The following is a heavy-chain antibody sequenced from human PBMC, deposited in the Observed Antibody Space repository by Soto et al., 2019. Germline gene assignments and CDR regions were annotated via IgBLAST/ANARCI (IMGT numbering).Heavy chain of an antibody. D-gene: IGHD3-16*02. CDR3: AKGNYDYIWGSYRYTGLGYFDY. CDR2: ISGSGGST. Sequence: EVQLLESGGGLVQPGGSLRLSCAASGFTFSSDAMSWVRQAPGKGLEWVSTISGSGGSTYYADSVKGRFTISRDNSKTKWYMQMNSLRAEDKAVYDFAKGNYDYIWGSYRYTGLGYFDYWGQGTLVTFSS. J-gene: IGHJ4*02. V-gene: IGHV3-23*01. CDR1: GFTFSSDA.